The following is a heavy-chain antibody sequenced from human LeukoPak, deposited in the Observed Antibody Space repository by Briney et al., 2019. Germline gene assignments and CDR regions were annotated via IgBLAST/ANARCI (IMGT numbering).Heavy chain of an antibody. CDR1: GGSFSGYY. Sequence: SETLSLTCAVYGGSFSGYYWSWIRQPPGKGLEWIGEINHSGSTNCNPSLKSRVTISVDTSKNQFSLKLSSVTAADTAVYYCARRYYDSSGVSPADYWGQGTLVTVSS. V-gene: IGHV4-34*01. D-gene: IGHD3-22*01. CDR3: ARRYYDSSGVSPADY. J-gene: IGHJ4*02. CDR2: INHSGST.